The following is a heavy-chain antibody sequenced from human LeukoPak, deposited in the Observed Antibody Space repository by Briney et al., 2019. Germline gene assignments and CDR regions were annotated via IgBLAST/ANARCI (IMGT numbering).Heavy chain of an antibody. CDR3: ARDKVGAGYSFDY. CDR2: IYYSGST. Sequence: SETLSLTCTVSGGSISSSSYYWGWIRQPPGKGLEWIGSIYYSGSTYYNPSLKSRVTMSVDTSKNQFSLKLSSVTAADTAVYYCARDKVGAGYSFDYWGQGTLVTVSS. V-gene: IGHV4-39*07. CDR1: GGSISSSSYY. J-gene: IGHJ4*02. D-gene: IGHD1-26*01.